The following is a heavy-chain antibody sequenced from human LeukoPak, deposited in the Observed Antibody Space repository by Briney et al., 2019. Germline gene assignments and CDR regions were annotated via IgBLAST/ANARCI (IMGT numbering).Heavy chain of an antibody. D-gene: IGHD6-13*01. CDR2: ISGASGGST. Sequence: GGSLRLSCAASGFTFSSYAMTWVRQAPGKGLEWVSIISGASGGSTYYADSVKGRFTISRNNSKNTLYLQMNSLRAEDTALYYCARGGSSSWYPNFDYWGQGTLVTVSS. J-gene: IGHJ4*02. V-gene: IGHV3-23*01. CDR3: ARGGSSSWYPNFDY. CDR1: GFTFSSYA.